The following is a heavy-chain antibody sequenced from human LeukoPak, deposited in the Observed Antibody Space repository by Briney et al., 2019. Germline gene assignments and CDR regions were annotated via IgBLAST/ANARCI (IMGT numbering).Heavy chain of an antibody. V-gene: IGHV1-69*05. CDR1: GGTFSSYA. D-gene: IGHD2-2*01. Sequence: SVKVSCKASGGTFSSYAISWVRQAPGQGLEWMRGIIPIFGTANYAQKFQGRVTITTDESTSTAYMELSSLRSEDTAVYYCARDLVLWDYCSSTSCPSVNWFDPWGQGTLVTVSS. CDR3: ARDLVLWDYCSSTSCPSVNWFDP. J-gene: IGHJ5*02. CDR2: IIPIFGTA.